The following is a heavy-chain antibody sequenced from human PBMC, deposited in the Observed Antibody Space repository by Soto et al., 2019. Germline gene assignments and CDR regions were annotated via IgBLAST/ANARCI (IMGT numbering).Heavy chain of an antibody. D-gene: IGHD3-22*01. CDR2: IYWDDDK. CDR1: GFSLSTSGVG. V-gene: IGHV2-5*02. Sequence: QITLKESGPTLVKPTQTLTLTCTFSGFSLSTSGVGVGWIRQPPGKALEWLALIYWDDDKRYSPSLKSRLTITKDSSKNQVVLTMTNMDPVDTATYYCTHRRYPDYYDSSGYYSSYWFDPWGQGTLVTVSS. J-gene: IGHJ5*02. CDR3: THRRYPDYYDSSGYYSSYWFDP.